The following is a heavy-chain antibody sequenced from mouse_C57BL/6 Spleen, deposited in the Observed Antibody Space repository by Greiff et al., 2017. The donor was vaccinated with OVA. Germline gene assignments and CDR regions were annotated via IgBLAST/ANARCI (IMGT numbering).Heavy chain of an antibody. CDR2: INYDGSST. Sequence: DVKLVESEGGLVQPGSSMKLSCTASGFTFSDYYMAWVRQVPEKGLEWVANINYDGSSTYYLDSLKSRFIISRDNAKNILYLQMSSLKSEDTATYYCARERYYFDYWGQGTTLTVSS. V-gene: IGHV5-16*01. CDR3: ARERYYFDY. J-gene: IGHJ2*01. CDR1: GFTFSDYY.